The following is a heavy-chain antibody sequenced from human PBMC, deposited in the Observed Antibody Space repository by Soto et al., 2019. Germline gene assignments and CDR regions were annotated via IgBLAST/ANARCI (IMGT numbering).Heavy chain of an antibody. D-gene: IGHD3-10*01. Sequence: EVQLLESGGGLVQPGGSLRLSCAASGFTCISYAMNWVRQAPGKGLQWVSAISGGGDATFYADSVKGRFTISRDNSRNKVTLQMNSLGADDAAVYYCARKVPGSTTRPDYWYFDLWGRGTLVTVSS. CDR1: GFTCISYA. V-gene: IGHV3-23*01. CDR2: ISGGGDAT. CDR3: ARKVPGSTTRPDYWYFDL. J-gene: IGHJ2*01.